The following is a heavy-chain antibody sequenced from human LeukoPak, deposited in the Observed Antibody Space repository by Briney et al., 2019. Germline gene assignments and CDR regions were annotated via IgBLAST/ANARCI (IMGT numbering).Heavy chain of an antibody. D-gene: IGHD1-1*01. CDR3: TRELAGTTVED. CDR2: IYTSGST. J-gene: IGHJ4*02. Sequence: SETLSLTCTVSGGSISSYYWSWIRQPAGKGLEWIGRIYTSGSTDYNPSLKSRVTMSVDTSKNQFSLKLSSVTAADTALYYCTRELAGTTVEDWGQGTLVTVSS. CDR1: GGSISSYY. V-gene: IGHV4-4*07.